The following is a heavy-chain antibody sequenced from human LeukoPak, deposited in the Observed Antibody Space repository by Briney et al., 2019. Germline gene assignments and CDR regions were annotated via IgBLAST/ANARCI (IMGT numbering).Heavy chain of an antibody. CDR3: AKIPAVTGLAHFDY. J-gene: IGHJ4*02. CDR2: ISGSGGNT. CDR1: GFTFSSYA. V-gene: IGHV3-23*01. Sequence: GGSLRLSCVVSGFTFSSYAMSWVRQAPGKGLEWVSAISGSGGNTYYADSVKGRFTISRDNSKNTLYLQMNSLRGEDMAIYYCAKIPAVTGLAHFDYWGQGTLVTVSS. D-gene: IGHD4-17*01.